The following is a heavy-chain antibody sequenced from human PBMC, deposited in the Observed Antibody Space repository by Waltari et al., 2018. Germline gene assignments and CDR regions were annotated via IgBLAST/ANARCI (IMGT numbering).Heavy chain of an antibody. J-gene: IGHJ4*02. CDR1: GGSFSGYY. V-gene: IGHV4-34*01. CDR2: INHSGST. CDR3: ARGSTTHTMIVVAPDY. D-gene: IGHD3-22*01. Sequence: QVQLQQWGAGLLKPSETLSLTCAVYGGSFSGYYWSWIRQHPGKGLEWIGEINHSGSTNYNASLKSRVTISVDTSKNQFTLKLRSVTAADTAVYYCARGSTTHTMIVVAPDYWGQGTLVTVSS.